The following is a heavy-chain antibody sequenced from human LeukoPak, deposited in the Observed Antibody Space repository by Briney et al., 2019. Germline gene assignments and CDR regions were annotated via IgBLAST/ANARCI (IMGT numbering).Heavy chain of an antibody. D-gene: IGHD3-10*01. Sequence: GGSLRLSCAASGFTFSDYGIHWVRQAPGKGLEGVAVIWSDGSNKYYADSVKGRFTLARDNSKKTLYLQMNSLRVEDTAVYYCVRASGSFDYWGQGTLVTVSS. J-gene: IGHJ4*02. V-gene: IGHV3-33*01. CDR3: VRASGSFDY. CDR1: GFTFSDYG. CDR2: IWSDGSNK.